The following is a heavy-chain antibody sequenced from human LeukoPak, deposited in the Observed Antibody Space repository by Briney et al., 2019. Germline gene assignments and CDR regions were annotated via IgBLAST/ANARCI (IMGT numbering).Heavy chain of an antibody. CDR3: ARGLGSWSMAARPGGNWFDP. J-gene: IGHJ5*02. CDR1: GGTFSSYA. D-gene: IGHD6-6*01. CDR2: IIPIFGTA. Sequence: SVKVSCKASGGTFSSYAISWVRQAPGQGLEWMGRIIPIFGTANYAQKFQGRVTITTDESTSTAYMELSSLRSEDTAVYYCARGLGSWSMAARPGGNWFDPWGQGTLVTVSS. V-gene: IGHV1-69*05.